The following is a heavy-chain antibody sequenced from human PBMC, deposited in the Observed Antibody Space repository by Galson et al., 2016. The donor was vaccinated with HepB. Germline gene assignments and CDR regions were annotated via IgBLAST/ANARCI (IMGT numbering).Heavy chain of an antibody. CDR1: GGSISSGSYY. D-gene: IGHD2-2*01. J-gene: IGHJ5*02. Sequence: LSLTCTVSGGSISSGSYYWNWIRQHPGKGLEYIGYVYYTGTTYYNPSLKSRVTISVDTSKNQFSLKLTSVTAADTAVYYCARILVGCTGTSCFFDPWGQGTLVTVSS. CDR2: VYYTGTT. V-gene: IGHV4-31*03. CDR3: ARILVGCTGTSCFFDP.